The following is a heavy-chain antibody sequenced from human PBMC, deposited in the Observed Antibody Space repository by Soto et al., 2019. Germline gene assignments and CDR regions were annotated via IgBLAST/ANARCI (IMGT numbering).Heavy chain of an antibody. CDR1: GWSLGDYH. CDR3: AREAGALDH. J-gene: IGHJ4*02. D-gene: IGHD1-26*01. CDR2: TDHRGST. V-gene: IGHV4-34*01. Sequence: SETLSLTCDVHGWSLGDYHCTWIRQPAGQGLEWIGETDHRGSTNYNPSLESRVTVSVDTSKKQFSLHLRSVTAADTGVYYCAREAGALDHWGQGTLVTVSS.